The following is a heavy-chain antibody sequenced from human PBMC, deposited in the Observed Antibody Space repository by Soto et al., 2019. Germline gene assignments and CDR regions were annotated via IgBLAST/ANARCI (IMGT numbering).Heavy chain of an antibody. CDR3: ARGPSTSPYFVV. D-gene: IGHD2-2*01. CDR1: GYTFSTIS. CDR2: IYPGDHET. V-gene: IGHV5-51*01. Sequence: GESLKISCQCSGYTFSTISICWGRQLPEQGLEWMGIIYPGDHETRYSPSFPGKVTISAEKPINTAYLQWSSLEASDSAFYFGARGPSTSPYFVVCGQRALVTGSS. J-gene: IGHJ4*02.